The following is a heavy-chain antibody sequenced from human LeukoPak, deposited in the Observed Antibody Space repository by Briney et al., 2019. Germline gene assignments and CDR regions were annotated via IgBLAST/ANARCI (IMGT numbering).Heavy chain of an antibody. J-gene: IGHJ3*02. V-gene: IGHV3-48*03. CDR1: GFTFSSYE. D-gene: IGHD3-10*01. CDR3: ARVRSGIDM. CDR2: ISSSGNTM. Sequence: GGSLRLSCAASGFTFSSYEMIWVRQAPGKGLEWVSYISSSGNTMFYADSVKGRFTISRDSAKKPLYLQMNSLRDEDTALYYCARVRSGIDMWGQGTMVTVAS.